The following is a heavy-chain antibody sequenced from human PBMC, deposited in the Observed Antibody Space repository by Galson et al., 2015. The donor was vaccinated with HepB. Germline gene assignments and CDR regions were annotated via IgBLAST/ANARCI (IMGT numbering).Heavy chain of an antibody. V-gene: IGHV3-64D*06. Sequence: SLRLSCAVSGFTFSTYAMHWVRQAPGKGLEHVSTISTDGGSTYDAESVKGRFTISRDSSKNTLFLQMSSLRSEDTAMYYCVRGTIGVAGIDYWGQGTLVTVSS. CDR1: GFTFSTYA. D-gene: IGHD6-19*01. CDR2: ISTDGGST. J-gene: IGHJ4*02. CDR3: VRGTIGVAGIDY.